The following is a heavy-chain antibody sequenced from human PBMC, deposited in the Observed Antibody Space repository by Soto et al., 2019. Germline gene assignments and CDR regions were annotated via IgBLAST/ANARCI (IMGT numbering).Heavy chain of an antibody. CDR1: GGTFSSYT. CDR2: IIPILGIA. J-gene: IGHJ4*02. Sequence: SVKVSCKASGGTFSSYTISWVRQAPGQGLEWMGRIIPILGIANYAQKFQGRVTITADKSTSTAYMELSSLRSEDTAVYYCARAPMREIWGSYRYYFDYWGQGTLVTVSS. CDR3: ARAPMREIWGSYRYYFDY. D-gene: IGHD3-16*02. V-gene: IGHV1-69*02.